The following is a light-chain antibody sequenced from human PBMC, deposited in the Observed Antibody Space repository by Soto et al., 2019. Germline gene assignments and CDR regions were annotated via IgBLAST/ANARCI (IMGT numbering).Light chain of an antibody. CDR2: GAS. V-gene: IGKV3D-15*01. Sequence: EIVMTQSPATLSVSPGERATLSCRASQSVDINLAWYQQKPGQAPRLLIFGASTRATGIPARFSGSGSGTDFTLIISSLQSEDFGVYFCQQYDKSPLTFGGGTKVEIK. CDR1: QSVDIN. J-gene: IGKJ4*01. CDR3: QQYDKSPLT.